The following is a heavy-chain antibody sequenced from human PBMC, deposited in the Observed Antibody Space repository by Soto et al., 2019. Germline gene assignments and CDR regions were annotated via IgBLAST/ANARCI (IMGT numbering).Heavy chain of an antibody. CDR2: IYYRGST. CDR1: GDSISTGGYF. D-gene: IGHD3-10*01. Sequence: QVQLQESGPGLVKPSQTLSLTCTVSGDSISTGGYFWSWIRQHPGKGLQWVGYIYYRGSTYYNPSLKSRITMSVDTSQNQLSLRLRSVTAADTAVYYCARLGRVGELYFDHWGQGTQVTVSS. CDR3: ARLGRVGELYFDH. J-gene: IGHJ4*02. V-gene: IGHV4-31*03.